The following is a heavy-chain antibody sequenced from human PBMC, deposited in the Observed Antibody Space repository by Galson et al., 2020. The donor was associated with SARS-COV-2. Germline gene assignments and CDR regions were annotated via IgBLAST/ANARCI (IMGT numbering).Heavy chain of an antibody. J-gene: IGHJ4*02. Sequence: SETLSLTCTVSGYSISSGYYWGWIRQPPGKGLEWIGSIYHSGSTYYNPSLKSRVTISVDTSKNQFSLKLSSVTAADTAVYYCAREPVAGTINYWGQGTLVTVSS. CDR1: GYSISSGYY. CDR2: IYHSGST. D-gene: IGHD6-19*01. CDR3: AREPVAGTINY. V-gene: IGHV4-38-2*02.